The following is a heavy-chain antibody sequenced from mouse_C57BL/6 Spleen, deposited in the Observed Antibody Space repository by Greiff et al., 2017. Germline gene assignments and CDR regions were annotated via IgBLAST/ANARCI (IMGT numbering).Heavy chain of an antibody. CDR3: ARGWDWYFDV. CDR1: GYAFSSSW. J-gene: IGHJ1*03. V-gene: IGHV1-82*01. CDR2: IYPGDGAT. D-gene: IGHD3-3*01. Sequence: QVQLQQSGPELVKPGASVKISCKASGYAFSSSWMNWVKQRPGKGLEWLGRIYPGDGATNYNGKFKGKATLTADKSSSTAYMHLSSLTSEDSAVYFCARGWDWYFDVWVTGTTVTVSS.